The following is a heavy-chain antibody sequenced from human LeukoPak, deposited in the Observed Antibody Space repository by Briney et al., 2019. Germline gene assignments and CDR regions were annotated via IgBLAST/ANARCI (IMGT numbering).Heavy chain of an antibody. CDR3: ARSNFSSSWDL. CDR1: GGSITNYY. Sequence: SETLSLTCTVSGGSITNYYWSWIRHSSGKGLEWIGYMYYTGSAYYSPSLKSRVTISVDTSKNQFSLILTSVTAAGTAMYYCARSNFSSSWDLWGQGTLVTVSS. J-gene: IGHJ4*02. V-gene: IGHV4-59*08. CDR2: MYYTGSA. D-gene: IGHD6-13*01.